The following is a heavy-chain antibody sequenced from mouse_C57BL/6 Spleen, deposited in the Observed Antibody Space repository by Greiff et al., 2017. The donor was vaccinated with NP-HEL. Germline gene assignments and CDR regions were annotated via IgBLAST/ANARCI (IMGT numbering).Heavy chain of an antibody. V-gene: IGHV3-6*01. J-gene: IGHJ2*01. Sequence: EVKLLESGPGLVKPSQSLSLTCSVTGYSITSGYYWNWIRQFPGNKLEWMGYISYDGSNNYNPSLKNRISLTRDTSKNQFFLKLNSVTTEDTATYYCARDVVTTPHYFDYWGQGTTLTVSS. CDR3: ARDVVTTPHYFDY. D-gene: IGHD2-2*01. CDR2: ISYDGSN. CDR1: GYSITSGYY.